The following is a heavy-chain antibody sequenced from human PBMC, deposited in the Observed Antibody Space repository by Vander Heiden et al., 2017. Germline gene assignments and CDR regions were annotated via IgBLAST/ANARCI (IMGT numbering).Heavy chain of an antibody. CDR1: GFTFGSYA. V-gene: IGHV3-30*04. CDR2: ISYDGSNK. D-gene: IGHD3-16*01. CDR3: ARERPVLRQYYFDY. J-gene: IGHJ4*02. Sequence: QVQLVESGGGVVQPGRSLRLSCAASGFTFGSYAMHWVRQAPGKGLEWVAVISYDGSNKYYADSVKGRFTISRDNSKNTLYLQMNSLRAEDTAVYYCARERPVLRQYYFDYWGQGTLVTVSS.